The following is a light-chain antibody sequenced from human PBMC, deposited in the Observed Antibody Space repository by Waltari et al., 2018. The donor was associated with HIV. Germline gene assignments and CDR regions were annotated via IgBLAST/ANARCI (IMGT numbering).Light chain of an antibody. V-gene: IGLV2-14*01. Sequence: QSALTQPASVSGSPGQSITISCTGTRSDVGGYNYVSWYQHHPGKAPKLMISEVSNRPSGVSNRFSGSKSGNTASLTISGLQAEDEADYYCSSYSSSITLYVVFGGGTKLTVL. CDR2: EVS. CDR1: RSDVGGYNY. CDR3: SSYSSSITLYVV. J-gene: IGLJ2*01.